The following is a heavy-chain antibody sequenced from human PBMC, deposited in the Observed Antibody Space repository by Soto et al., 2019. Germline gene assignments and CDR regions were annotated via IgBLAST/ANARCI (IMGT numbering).Heavy chain of an antibody. CDR3: AREAVPAAMGGIWFDP. CDR1: GGSISSGDYY. D-gene: IGHD2-2*01. Sequence: SETLSLTCTVSGGSISSGDYYWSWIRQPPGKGLEWIGYIYYSGSTYYNPSLKSRVTISVDTSKNQFSLKLSSVTAADTAVYYCAREAVPAAMGGIWFDPWGQGTLVTVSS. J-gene: IGHJ5*02. CDR2: IYYSGST. V-gene: IGHV4-30-4*01.